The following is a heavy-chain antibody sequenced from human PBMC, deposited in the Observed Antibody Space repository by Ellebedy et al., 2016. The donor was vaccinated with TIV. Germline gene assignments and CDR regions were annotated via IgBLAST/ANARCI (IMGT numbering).Heavy chain of an antibody. CDR2: ISSSSSYI. V-gene: IGHV3-21*01. CDR3: ARATIPVPAAYHDAFDI. J-gene: IGHJ3*02. D-gene: IGHD2-2*01. CDR1: GFTFSSYS. Sequence: PGGSLRLSCAASGFTFSSYSMNWVRQAPGKGLEWVSSISSSSSYIYYADSVKGRFTISRDNAKNSLYLQMNSLRAEDTAVYYCARATIPVPAAYHDAFDIWGQGTMVTVSS.